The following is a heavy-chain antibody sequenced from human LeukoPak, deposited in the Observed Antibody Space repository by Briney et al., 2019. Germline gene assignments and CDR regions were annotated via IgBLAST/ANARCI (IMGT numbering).Heavy chain of an antibody. J-gene: IGHJ4*02. D-gene: IGHD3-10*01. Sequence: GGSLRLSCEASGFSAGDNYMTWVRQAPGKGLEWVAVISYDGSNKFYADSVKGRFTLSRDNSKNTLYLQMNSLRIEDTAVYYCGRGSVGFGELNYWGQGTLVTVSS. CDR1: GFSAGDNY. V-gene: IGHV3-30-3*01. CDR2: ISYDGSNK. CDR3: GRGSVGFGELNY.